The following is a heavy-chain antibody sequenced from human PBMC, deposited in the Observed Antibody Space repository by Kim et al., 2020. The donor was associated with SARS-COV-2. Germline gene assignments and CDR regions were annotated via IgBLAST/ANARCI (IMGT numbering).Heavy chain of an antibody. CDR1: GGSISSSNW. D-gene: IGHD4-17*01. J-gene: IGHJ3*02. CDR2: IYHSGST. V-gene: IGHV4-4*02. CDR3: ARVLYGDYEGYAFDI. Sequence: SETLSLTCAVSGGSISSSNWWSWVRQPPGKGLEWIGEIYHSGSTNYNPSLKSRVTISVDKSKNQFSLKLSSVTAADTTVYYCARVLYGDYEGYAFDIWGQGTMVTVSS.